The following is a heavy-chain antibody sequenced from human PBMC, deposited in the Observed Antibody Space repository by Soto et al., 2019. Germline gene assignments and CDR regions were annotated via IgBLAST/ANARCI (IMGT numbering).Heavy chain of an antibody. V-gene: IGHV3-30*18. J-gene: IGHJ5*02. CDR1: GFTFISAW. CDR2: ISYDGSNK. Sequence: AGGSLRLSCAASGFTFISAWMNWVRQAPGKGLEWVAVISYDGSNKYYADSVKGRLTISRDNSKNTLYLQMNSLRAEDTAVYYCAKDPELGGLLWFGDRLNWFDPWGQGTLVTVSS. CDR3: AKDPELGGLLWFGDRLNWFDP. D-gene: IGHD3-10*01.